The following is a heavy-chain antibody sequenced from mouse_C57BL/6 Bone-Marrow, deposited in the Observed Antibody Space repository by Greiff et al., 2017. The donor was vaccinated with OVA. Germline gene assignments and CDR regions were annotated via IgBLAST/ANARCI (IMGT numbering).Heavy chain of an antibody. J-gene: IGHJ2*01. V-gene: IGHV1-26*01. CDR3: ARLTVPKRGYYFDY. Sequence: EVKLQQSGPELVKPGASVKISCKASGYTFTDYYMNWVKQSHGKSLEWIGDINPNNGGTSYNQKFKGKATLTVDKSSSTAYMELRSLTSEDSAVYYCARLTVPKRGYYFDYWGQGTTLTVSS. CDR2: INPNNGGT. D-gene: IGHD1-1*01. CDR1: GYTFTDYY.